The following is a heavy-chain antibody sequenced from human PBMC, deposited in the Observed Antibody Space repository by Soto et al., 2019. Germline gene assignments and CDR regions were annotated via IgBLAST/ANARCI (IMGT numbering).Heavy chain of an antibody. CDR2: IHYSGST. Sequence: SETLSLTFTVSGGSISRKFYFLGWIPPPPGKGLEWIGNIHYSGSTYYDSSLKTRVTISVDTSKNQFSLKLSSVTAADTAVYYCASQHYYDSSGYYVGYWGQGTLVTVSS. D-gene: IGHD3-22*01. CDR1: GGSISRKFYF. CDR3: ASQHYYDSSGYYVGY. V-gene: IGHV4-39*01. J-gene: IGHJ4*02.